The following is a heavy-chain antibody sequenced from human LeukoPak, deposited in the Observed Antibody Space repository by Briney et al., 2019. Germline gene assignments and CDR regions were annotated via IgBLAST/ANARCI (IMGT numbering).Heavy chain of an antibody. CDR1: GFSFSDYY. D-gene: IGHD1-26*01. Sequence: GGSLRLSCAASGFSFSDYYMSWIRQAPGKGLEWLSYISGSSRTIYFADSVKGRFTISRDNAKNSLYLQMNRLTAEDTALYYCARTWDRFDPWGQGTLVTVPS. CDR2: ISGSSRTI. V-gene: IGHV3-11*01. J-gene: IGHJ5*02. CDR3: ARTWDRFDP.